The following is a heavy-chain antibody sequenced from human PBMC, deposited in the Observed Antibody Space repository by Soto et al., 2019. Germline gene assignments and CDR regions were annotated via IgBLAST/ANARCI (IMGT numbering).Heavy chain of an antibody. CDR2: ISAYNGNT. D-gene: IGHD2-2*01. V-gene: IGHV1-18*01. CDR3: AYSPDDAPYCSSPSCYRGNCFDP. CDR1: GYTFTSYG. Sequence: QVQLVQSGAEVKKPGASVKVSCKASGYTFTSYGISWVRQAPGQGLEWMGWISAYNGNTNYAQKLQGRVTMTTDTSTSTAYMELRSLRSDDTAVYYCAYSPDDAPYCSSPSCYRGNCFDPWGQGTLVTVSS. J-gene: IGHJ5*02.